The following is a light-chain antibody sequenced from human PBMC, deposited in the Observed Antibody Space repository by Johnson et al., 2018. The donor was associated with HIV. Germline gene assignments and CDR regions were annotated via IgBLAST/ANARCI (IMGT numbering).Light chain of an antibody. Sequence: QSVLTQPPSVSAAPGQKVTISCSGSTSNIGNKFVSWYQQLPGTAPKLLIYENSKRPSGIPDRFSGSKSGTSATLGITGLQTGDEADYDCGTWDTSLSAGGVFGSGTKGTVL. CDR3: GTWDTSLSAGGV. V-gene: IGLV1-51*02. CDR2: ENS. CDR1: TSNIGNKF. J-gene: IGLJ1*01.